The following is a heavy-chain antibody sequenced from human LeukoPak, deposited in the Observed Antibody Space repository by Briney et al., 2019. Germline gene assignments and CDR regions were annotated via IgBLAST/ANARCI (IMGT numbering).Heavy chain of an antibody. Sequence: SETLSLTCTVSGGSISSYYWSWIRQPAGKGLEWIGRIYTSGSTNYNPSLKSRVTMSVDTSKNQFSLKLSSVTAADTAVYYCARAKGTGLRGYSYGYYFDYWGQGTLVTVSS. CDR1: GGSISSYY. CDR2: IYTSGST. D-gene: IGHD5-18*01. J-gene: IGHJ4*02. V-gene: IGHV4-4*07. CDR3: ARAKGTGLRGYSYGYYFDY.